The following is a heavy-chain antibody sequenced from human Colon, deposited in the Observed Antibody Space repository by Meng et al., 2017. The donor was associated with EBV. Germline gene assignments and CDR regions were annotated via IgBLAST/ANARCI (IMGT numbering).Heavy chain of an antibody. CDR2: ISGGGDNI. CDR1: GFTFISHT. V-gene: IGHV3-23*04. Sequence: VQVGELGGGLVPPGGSLRLSFAVSGFTFISHTMSWVRPAPGKGLEWVSGISGGGDNIYYADSVKGRFTISRDNSKNTVDLQMNSLRAEDTAVYYCVPSPGGQGTLVTVSS. CDR3: VPSP. J-gene: IGHJ4*02. D-gene: IGHD1-14*01.